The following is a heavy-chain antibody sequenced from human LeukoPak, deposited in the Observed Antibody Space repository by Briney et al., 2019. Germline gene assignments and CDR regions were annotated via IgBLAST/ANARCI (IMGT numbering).Heavy chain of an antibody. D-gene: IGHD4-17*01. J-gene: IGHJ6*02. CDR1: GGSISSGDYY. Sequence: SQTLSLTRTVLGGSISSGDYYWSWIRQPPGKGLEWIGYIYYSGSTYYNPSLKSRVTISVDTSKNQFSLKLSSVTAADTAVYYCARERFSYYYYYGMDVWGQGTTVTVSS. CDR2: IYYSGST. CDR3: ARERFSYYYYYGMDV. V-gene: IGHV4-30-4*01.